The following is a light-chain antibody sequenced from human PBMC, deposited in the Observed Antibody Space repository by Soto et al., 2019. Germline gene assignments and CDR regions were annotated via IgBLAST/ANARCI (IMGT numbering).Light chain of an antibody. Sequence: EIALTQSPGTLSLSPGERATLSCRTSQSVSSGDFAWYQHRPDQAPRLVIYGASNRATGVPDRFSGSGYGTDFTLTISGLEPDDFAVYFCLQYGNSPYTFGQGTKLEMK. J-gene: IGKJ2*01. CDR1: QSVSSGD. CDR3: LQYGNSPYT. V-gene: IGKV3-20*01. CDR2: GAS.